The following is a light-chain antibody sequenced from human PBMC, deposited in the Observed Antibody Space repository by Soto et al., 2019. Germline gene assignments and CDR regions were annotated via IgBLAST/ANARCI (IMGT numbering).Light chain of an antibody. Sequence: DIQMTQSPSTLSASVGDRVTITCRASQSISRWVAWYQQKPGKAPKVLIYDVSSLESGVPSRFSGSGSGTEFTLTISSLHPDDFSTYYCQQSNSYPWPFAQGTKAAIK. V-gene: IGKV1-5*01. CDR2: DVS. CDR1: QSISRW. J-gene: IGKJ1*01. CDR3: QQSNSYPWP.